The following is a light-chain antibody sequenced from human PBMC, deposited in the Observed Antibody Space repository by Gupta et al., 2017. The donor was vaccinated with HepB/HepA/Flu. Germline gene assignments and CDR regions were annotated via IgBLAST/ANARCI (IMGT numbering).Light chain of an antibody. V-gene: IGKV4-1*01. Sequence: DIVLTQSPDSLAVSLGERATINCKSSQTAVWEINNEKCLAWYQQKEGQPPKLLIYWASTRASGVSDRFSGRGSETDFTLTISSLQAEDVAVYYCQQEGSSPLLFGRGTEVEIK. CDR1: QTAVWEINNEKC. CDR3: QQEGSSPLL. CDR2: WAS. J-gene: IGKJ4*01.